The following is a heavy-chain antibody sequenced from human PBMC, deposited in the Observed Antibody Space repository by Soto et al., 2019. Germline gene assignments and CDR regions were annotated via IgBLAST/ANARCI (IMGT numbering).Heavy chain of an antibody. Sequence: SETLSLTCTVSGGSISSYYWSWIRQPPGKGLEWIGYIYYSGSTNYNPSLKSRVTISVDTSKNQFSLKLSSVTAADTAVYYCARGGYDFWSGYSTHPFDYWGQGTLVTVSS. D-gene: IGHD3-3*01. CDR1: GGSISSYY. CDR3: ARGGYDFWSGYSTHPFDY. J-gene: IGHJ4*02. CDR2: IYYSGST. V-gene: IGHV4-59*01.